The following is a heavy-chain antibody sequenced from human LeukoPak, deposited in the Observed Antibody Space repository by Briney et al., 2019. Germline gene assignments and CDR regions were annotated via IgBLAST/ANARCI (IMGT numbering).Heavy chain of an antibody. CDR3: ARDHRYAFDN. V-gene: IGHV3-48*01. D-gene: IGHD5-12*01. CDR1: GFNFIDYS. Sequence: GSLGLSCAASGFNFIDYSMNWVRQAPGKGLEWISYIGISSGNTKYADSVKGRFTISRDKARNSLYLQMNRLRVEDTAVYYCARDHRYAFDNWGHGTLVTVSS. CDR2: IGISSGNT. J-gene: IGHJ4*01.